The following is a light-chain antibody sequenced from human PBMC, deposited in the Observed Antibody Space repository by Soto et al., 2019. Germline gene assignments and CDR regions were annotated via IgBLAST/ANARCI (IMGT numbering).Light chain of an antibody. J-gene: IGLJ2*01. Sequence: QSVLTQPRSVSESPGQSVAISCTGTSSDVGSSNFVSWYQQHPGKAPKLMIYDITERPSGVPDRFSGSKSGNTASLTISGLQTEDEADYYCCSYAGTYTPVVFGGGTKLTVL. V-gene: IGLV2-11*01. CDR3: CSYAGTYTPVV. CDR2: DIT. CDR1: SSDVGSSNF.